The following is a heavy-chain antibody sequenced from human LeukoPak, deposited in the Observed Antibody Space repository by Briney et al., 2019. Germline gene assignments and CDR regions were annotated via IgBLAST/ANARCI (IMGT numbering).Heavy chain of an antibody. D-gene: IGHD4-17*01. CDR1: GGSFSGYY. Sequence: PSETLSLTCAVYGGSFSGYYWSWVRQPPGKGLECIGEINHSGSTNYNPSLKSRVTISVDTSKNQFSLKLSSVTAADTTVYYCAASRYDYGDYVPLVYWGQGTLVTVSS. CDR3: AASRYDYGDYVPLVY. V-gene: IGHV4-34*01. J-gene: IGHJ4*02. CDR2: INHSGST.